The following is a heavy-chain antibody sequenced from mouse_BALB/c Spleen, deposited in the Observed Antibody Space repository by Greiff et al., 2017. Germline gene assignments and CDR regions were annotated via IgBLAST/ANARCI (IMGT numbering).Heavy chain of an antibody. CDR2: ISYDGSN. CDR1: GYSITSGYY. CDR3: AVLRYWFAY. J-gene: IGHJ3*01. Sequence: EVKLLESGPGLVKPSQSLSLTCSVTGYSITSGYYWNWIRQFPGNKLEWMGYISYDGSNNYNPSLKNRISITRDTSKNQFFLKLNSVTTEDTATYYCAVLRYWFAYWGQGTLVTVSA. D-gene: IGHD1-1*01. V-gene: IGHV3-6*02.